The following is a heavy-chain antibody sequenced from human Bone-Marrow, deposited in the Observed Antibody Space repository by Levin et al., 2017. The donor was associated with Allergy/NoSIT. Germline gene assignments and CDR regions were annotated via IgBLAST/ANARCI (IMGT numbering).Heavy chain of an antibody. CDR3: ASGYTYGYYFDR. D-gene: IGHD5-18*01. Sequence: SQTLSLPCTVSGGSISSSSSYWGWIRQPPGKGLEWLGSLDYSGNTYYNPSLTSRVTILVDTSKNQFSVRLNSVTAADTAVYFCASGYTYGYYFDRWGQGTLVTVSS. J-gene: IGHJ4*02. CDR2: LDYSGNT. CDR1: GGSISSSSSY. V-gene: IGHV4-39*07.